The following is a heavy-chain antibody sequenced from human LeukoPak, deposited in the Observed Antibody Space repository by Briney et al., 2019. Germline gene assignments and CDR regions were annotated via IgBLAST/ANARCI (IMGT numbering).Heavy chain of an antibody. CDR1: GGTFSSYA. D-gene: IGHD3-22*01. CDR3: ARGRYYDSSGPGFDP. J-gene: IGHJ5*02. V-gene: IGHV1-69*04. Sequence: ASAKVSCKASGGTFSSYAISWVRQAPGQGLEWMGRIIPILGIANYAQKFQGRVTITADKSTSTAYMELSSLRSEDMAVYYCARGRYYDSSGPGFDPWGQGTLVTVSS. CDR2: IIPILGIA.